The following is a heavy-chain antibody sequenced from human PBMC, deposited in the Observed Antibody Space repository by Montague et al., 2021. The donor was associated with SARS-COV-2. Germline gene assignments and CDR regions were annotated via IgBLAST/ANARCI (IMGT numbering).Heavy chain of an antibody. CDR1: GDSIDRDTYY. CDR2: LSSSGST. J-gene: IGHJ4*02. CDR3: ARPGRVQRWCYFDV. D-gene: IGHD1-26*01. Sequence: SETLSLTCIVSGDSIDRDTYYWGWIRQSPGKGLEWIGSLSSSGSTYYNPSLRSRVTISMDTSKNHFSLKVNSVTATDTAVYFCARPGRVQRWCYFDVWGRGTLVSVSS. V-gene: IGHV4-39*02.